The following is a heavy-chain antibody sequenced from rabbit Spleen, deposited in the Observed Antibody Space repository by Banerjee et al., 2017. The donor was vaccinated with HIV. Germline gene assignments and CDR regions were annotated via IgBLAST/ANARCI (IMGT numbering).Heavy chain of an antibody. V-gene: IGHV1S45*01. CDR2: INIVTGKS. Sequence: QQQLEESGGGLVKPGGSLTLTCKASGVSLNDKDVMCWVRQAPGKGLEWIACINIVTGKSVYANWAEGRFIMSRTSSTTVTLQMTSLTAADTATYFCARDLVGVIGWNFYLWGQGTLVTVS. J-gene: IGHJ4*01. CDR1: GVSLNDKDV. D-gene: IGHD2-1*01. CDR3: ARDLVGVIGWNFYL.